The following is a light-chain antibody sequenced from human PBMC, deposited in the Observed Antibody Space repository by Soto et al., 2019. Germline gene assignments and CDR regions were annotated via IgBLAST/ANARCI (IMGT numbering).Light chain of an antibody. Sequence: QSALTQPASVSGSPGQSITISCTGTSSDAGGYNYVSWYQQHPGKAPKLMIYDVSNRPSGVSNRFSGSKSGNTASLTISGLQAEDEADYYCSSYTSSSTLNYVFGTGTKLTVL. V-gene: IGLV2-14*01. CDR1: SSDAGGYNY. CDR3: SSYTSSSTLNYV. CDR2: DVS. J-gene: IGLJ1*01.